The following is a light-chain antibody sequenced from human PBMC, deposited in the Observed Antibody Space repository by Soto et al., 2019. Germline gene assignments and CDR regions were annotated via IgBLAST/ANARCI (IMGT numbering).Light chain of an antibody. CDR1: QGISSY. CDR3: QQLNSYPA. CDR2: AAS. J-gene: IGKJ5*01. Sequence: DIQLTQSPSFLSASVGDRVTITCRASQGISSYLAWYQQKPGKAPTLLIYAASTLQSGVPSRFSGSGSGTEFTLTISSLQHEDFATYYCQQLNSYPAFGQGTRLEIK. V-gene: IGKV1-9*01.